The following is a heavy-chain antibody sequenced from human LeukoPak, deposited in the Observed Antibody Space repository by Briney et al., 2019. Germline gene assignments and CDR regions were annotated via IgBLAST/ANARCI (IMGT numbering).Heavy chain of an antibody. CDR1: GDSVSRGAVA. V-gene: IGHV6-1*01. CDR2: TYAGSS. J-gene: IGHJ3*02. Sequence: SQTFSLTCAISGDSVSRGAVAWNWIRQSPSRGLEWLGRTYAGSSQYAPSLRNRITISPDTSRNQFSLQLNSVTPGDTALYYCARGANSTFDIWGQGTVVTVSS. D-gene: IGHD4-23*01. CDR3: ARGANSTFDI.